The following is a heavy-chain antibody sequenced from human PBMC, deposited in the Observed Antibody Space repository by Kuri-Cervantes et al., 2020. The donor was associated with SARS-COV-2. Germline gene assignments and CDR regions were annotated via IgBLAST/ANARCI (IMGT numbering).Heavy chain of an antibody. Sequence: GESLKISCAASGFTFDDYGMSWVRQAPGKGLEWVSSISSSSSYIYYADSVKGRFTIPRDNAKNSLYLQMNSLRAEDTAVYYCARAITHIVPAAIELWYFDLWGRGTLVTVSS. J-gene: IGHJ2*01. D-gene: IGHD2-2*01. CDR2: ISSSSSYI. CDR1: GFTFDDYG. V-gene: IGHV3-21*01. CDR3: ARAITHIVPAAIELWYFDL.